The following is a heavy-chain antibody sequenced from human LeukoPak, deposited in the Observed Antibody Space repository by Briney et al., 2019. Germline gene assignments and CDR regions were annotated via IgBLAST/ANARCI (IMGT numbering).Heavy chain of an antibody. CDR2: ISYDGSNK. CDR3: ATAPVLYDSSGYPDY. D-gene: IGHD3-22*01. J-gene: IGHJ4*02. V-gene: IGHV3-30-3*01. Sequence: SCKASGGTFSSYAMHWVRQAPGKGLEWVAVISYDGSNKYYADSVKGRFTISRDNSKNTLYLQMNSLRAEDTAVYYCATAPVLYDSSGYPDYWGQGTLVTVSS. CDR1: GGTFSSYA.